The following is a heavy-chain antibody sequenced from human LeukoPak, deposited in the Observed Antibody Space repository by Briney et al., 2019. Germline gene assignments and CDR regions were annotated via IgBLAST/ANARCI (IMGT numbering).Heavy chain of an antibody. Sequence: SETLSLTCTVSGGSISSSSYYWGWIRQPPGKGLEWIGSIYYSGSTYYNPSLKSRVTISVDTSKNQFSLKLSSVTAADTAVYYCARYYYDSSGYYPTDFFDYWGQGTLVTVSS. CDR2: IYYSGST. CDR1: GGSISSSSYY. J-gene: IGHJ4*02. V-gene: IGHV4-39*07. D-gene: IGHD3-22*01. CDR3: ARYYYDSSGYYPTDFFDY.